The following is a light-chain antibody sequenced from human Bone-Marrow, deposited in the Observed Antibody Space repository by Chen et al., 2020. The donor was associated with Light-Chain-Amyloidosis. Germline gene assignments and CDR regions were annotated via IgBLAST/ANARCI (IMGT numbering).Light chain of an antibody. CDR1: SSNIGINY. J-gene: IGLJ1*01. V-gene: IGLV1-47*01. CDR3: AAWNGSLSGYV. Sequence: QSVLTQPPSASGTPGQRVTISCSGASSNIGINYVYWYQHFPGAAPNPLIHRNKQRPAGVPDRFSASKSGTSTFLAVRGLRSEDEADYYCAAWNGSLSGYVFGNGTKVIVL. CDR2: RNK.